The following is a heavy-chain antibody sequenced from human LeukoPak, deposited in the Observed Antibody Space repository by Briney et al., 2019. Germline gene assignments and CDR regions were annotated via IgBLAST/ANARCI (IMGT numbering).Heavy chain of an antibody. CDR3: ARGDPDIVVVPAAIPRWLNYYYMDV. CDR2: IYHSGST. Sequence: PSESLSLTCTVSGGSISSGGYYWSWVRQPPGKGLGWNGYIYHSGSTYYNPSLKSRVTISVDRSKNQFSLKLSSVTAADTAVYYCARGDPDIVVVPAAIPRWLNYYYMDVWGKGTTVTVSS. D-gene: IGHD2-2*02. V-gene: IGHV4-30-2*01. J-gene: IGHJ6*03. CDR1: GGSISSGGYY.